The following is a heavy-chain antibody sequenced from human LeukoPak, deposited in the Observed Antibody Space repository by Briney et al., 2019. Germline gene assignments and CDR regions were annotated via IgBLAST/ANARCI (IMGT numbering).Heavy chain of an antibody. V-gene: IGHV4-4*07. CDR2: IYTSGST. CDR3: ASSGYDPYDYYYYYMDV. Sequence: SETLSLTCTVSGGSISRYYWSWIRQPAGKGLEWIGRIYTSGSTNYNPSLTSRVTISVDTSKNQFSLKLSSVTAADTAVYYCASSGYDPYDYYYYYMDVWGKGTTVTISS. J-gene: IGHJ6*03. D-gene: IGHD5-12*01. CDR1: GGSISRYY.